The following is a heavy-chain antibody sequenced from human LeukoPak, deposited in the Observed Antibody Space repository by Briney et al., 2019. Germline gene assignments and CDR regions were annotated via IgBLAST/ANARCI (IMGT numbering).Heavy chain of an antibody. Sequence: GGSLRLSCAASGFTFSSYWIHWVRQAPGKGLVWVSRINSDGSNTIYADSVKGRFTISRDNAKNTLYLQMNSLRPEDTAVYYCARDVAYCSGGRCLYYFDYWGQGTLVTVSS. V-gene: IGHV3-74*01. CDR1: GFTFSSYW. J-gene: IGHJ4*02. CDR3: ARDVAYCSGGRCLYYFDY. D-gene: IGHD2-15*01. CDR2: INSDGSNT.